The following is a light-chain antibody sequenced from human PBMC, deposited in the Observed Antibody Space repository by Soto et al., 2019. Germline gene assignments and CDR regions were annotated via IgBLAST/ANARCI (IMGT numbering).Light chain of an antibody. CDR1: QSISIY. Sequence: DIQMTQSPSSLSASVGDRVTITCRASQSISIYLNWYQQKPGKAPKRLIYAASSLQSGVPSRFRGSGSGTDFTLTISSLQPEDFATYYCQQSYSTPYTFGQGTKLEIK. CDR3: QQSYSTPYT. CDR2: AAS. V-gene: IGKV1-39*01. J-gene: IGKJ2*01.